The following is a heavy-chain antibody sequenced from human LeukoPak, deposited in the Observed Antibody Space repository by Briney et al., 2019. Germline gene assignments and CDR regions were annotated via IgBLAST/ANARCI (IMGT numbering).Heavy chain of an antibody. Sequence: GGSLRLSCAASGFTFSSYEMNWVRQAPGKGLEWVSYISSSGSTIYYADSVKGRFTISRDNAKNSLYLQMNSLRAEDTAVYYCARTADYYDSSGYYALEASKTTNFDYWGQGTLVTVSS. CDR1: GFTFSSYE. V-gene: IGHV3-48*03. CDR3: ARTADYYDSSGYYALEASKTTNFDY. J-gene: IGHJ4*02. D-gene: IGHD3-22*01. CDR2: ISSSGSTI.